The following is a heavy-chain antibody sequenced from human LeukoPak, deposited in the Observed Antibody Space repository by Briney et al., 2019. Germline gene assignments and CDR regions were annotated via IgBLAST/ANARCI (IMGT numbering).Heavy chain of an antibody. CDR2: IKDDGSEK. J-gene: IGHJ4*02. V-gene: IGHV3-7*04. Sequence: GGSLRLSCAASGCTFSSYWMNWVRQAPGKGLEWAANIKDDGSEKYYVGSVKGRFTISRDNAENSLHLQMNSLRVEDRAVYYCVRAIGAYASYWGQGTLVTVSS. CDR3: VRAIGAYASY. CDR1: GCTFSSYW. D-gene: IGHD3-10*01.